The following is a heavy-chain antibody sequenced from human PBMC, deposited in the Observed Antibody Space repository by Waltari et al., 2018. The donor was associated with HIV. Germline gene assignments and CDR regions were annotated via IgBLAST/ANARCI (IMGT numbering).Heavy chain of an antibody. CDR3: ARGPVVVVTATYFDY. CDR2: ISSSSTTI. Sequence: EVQLVESGGGLVQPGGSLRLSCAASGFPFSSCSMNWVRQAPGKGLEWVSYISSSSTTIYYADSVKGRFTISRDNPKNSLYLQMNSLRDEDTAVYYCARGPVVVVTATYFDYWGQGTLVTVSS. V-gene: IGHV3-48*02. CDR1: GFPFSSCS. D-gene: IGHD2-21*02. J-gene: IGHJ4*02.